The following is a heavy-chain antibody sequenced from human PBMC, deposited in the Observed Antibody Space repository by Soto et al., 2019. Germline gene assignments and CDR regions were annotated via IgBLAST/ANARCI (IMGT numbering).Heavy chain of an antibody. D-gene: IGHD6-6*01. Sequence: EVQLVESGGGLVQPGRSLRLSCAASGFTFDDYAMHWVRQAPGKGLEWVSGISWNSGSIGYADSVKGRFTISRDNAKNSLYLKMNSLRAEDTALYYCAKERGRIAARPYFGSNYFDYWGQGTLVTVSS. V-gene: IGHV3-9*01. CDR1: GFTFDDYA. CDR3: AKERGRIAARPYFGSNYFDY. J-gene: IGHJ4*02. CDR2: ISWNSGSI.